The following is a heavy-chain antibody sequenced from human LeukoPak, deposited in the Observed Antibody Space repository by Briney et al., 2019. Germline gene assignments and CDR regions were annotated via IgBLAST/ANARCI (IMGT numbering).Heavy chain of an antibody. D-gene: IGHD2-2*01. CDR1: GFTFSSYA. V-gene: IGHV3-23*01. CDR3: AKDQYCSSTSCLDY. Sequence: GGSLRLSCAASGFTFSSYAMSWVRQAPGEGLEWVSAISGSGGSTYYADSVKGRFTISRDNSKNTLYLQMNSPRAEDTAVYYCAKDQYCSSTSCLDYWGQGTLVTVSS. CDR2: ISGSGGST. J-gene: IGHJ4*02.